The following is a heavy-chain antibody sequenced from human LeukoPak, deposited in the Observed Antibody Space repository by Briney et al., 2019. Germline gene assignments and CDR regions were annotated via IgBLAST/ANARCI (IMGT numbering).Heavy chain of an antibody. Sequence: ASVKVSCKASGSTFSSYAISWVRQAPGQGLEWMGRIIPILGIANYAQKFQGRVTITADKSTSTAYMELSSLRSEDTAVYYCGVAAGYYFDYWGQGTLVTVSS. V-gene: IGHV1-69*04. CDR3: GVAAGYYFDY. CDR1: GSTFSSYA. CDR2: IIPILGIA. D-gene: IGHD2-21*01. J-gene: IGHJ4*02.